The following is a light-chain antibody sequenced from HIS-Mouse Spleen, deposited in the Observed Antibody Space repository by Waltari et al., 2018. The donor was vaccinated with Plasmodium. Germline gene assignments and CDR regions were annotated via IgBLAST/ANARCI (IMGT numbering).Light chain of an antibody. CDR3: MIWPSNASGV. Sequence: QPVLTQPPSSSASPGDSATPTCPLPTDINVGAHTISWYQQHPGSPPRYLLYYYSDSDKGQGSGVPSRFSGSKDASANTGILLISGLQSEDEADYYCMIWPSNASGVFGGGTKLTVL. CDR2: YYSDSDK. CDR1: TDINVGAHT. V-gene: IGLV5-37*01. J-gene: IGLJ3*02.